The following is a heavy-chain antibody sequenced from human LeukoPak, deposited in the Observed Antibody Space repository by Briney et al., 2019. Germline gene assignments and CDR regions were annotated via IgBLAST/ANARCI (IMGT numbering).Heavy chain of an antibody. D-gene: IGHD3-22*01. CDR2: IYYSGST. V-gene: IGHV4-61*05. CDR1: GDSISSSTYY. CDR3: ARSPNYYDSSGYYFVDY. Sequence: PSGTLSLTCTVSGDSISSSTYYWGWIRQPPGKGLEWIGYIYYSGSTNYNPSLKSRVTISVDTSKNQFSLKLSSVTAADTAVYYCARSPNYYDSSGYYFVDYWGQGTLVTVSS. J-gene: IGHJ4*02.